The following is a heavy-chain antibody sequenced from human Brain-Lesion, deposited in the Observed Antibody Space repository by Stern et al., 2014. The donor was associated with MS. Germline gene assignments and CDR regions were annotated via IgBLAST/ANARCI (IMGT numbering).Heavy chain of an antibody. V-gene: IGHV3-33*01. CDR1: GFTFSSYV. CDR3: ARDVGYGDYGTLVLGY. J-gene: IGHJ4*02. CDR2: IWNDGTNK. Sequence: VQLLESGGGVVQPGGSLRLSCAASGFTFSSYVMHWVRPAPGKGLEWVALIWNDGTNKFYADSVKGRFTISRGNSQNTLHLQMNSLRVEDTAVYYCARDVGYGDYGTLVLGYWGQGTLVTVSS. D-gene: IGHD4-17*01.